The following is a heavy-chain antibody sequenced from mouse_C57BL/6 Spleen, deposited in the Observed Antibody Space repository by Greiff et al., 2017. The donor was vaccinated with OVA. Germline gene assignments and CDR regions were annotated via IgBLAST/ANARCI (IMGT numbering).Heavy chain of an antibody. D-gene: IGHD3-3*01. CDR1: GYTFTSYW. Sequence: QVQLQQPGAELVRPGSSVKLSCKASGYTFTSYWMDWVKQRPGQGLEWIGNIYPSDSETHYNQKFKDKATLTVDKSSSTAYMQLSSLTSEDSAVYYWASEGWDPPFADWGQGTLVTVSA. CDR2: IYPSDSET. J-gene: IGHJ3*01. V-gene: IGHV1-61*01. CDR3: ASEGWDPPFAD.